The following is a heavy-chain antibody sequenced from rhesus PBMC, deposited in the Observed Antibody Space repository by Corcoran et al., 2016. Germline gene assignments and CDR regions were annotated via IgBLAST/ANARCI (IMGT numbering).Heavy chain of an antibody. V-gene: IGHV4-143*01. CDR2: IYGNSAST. CDR3: ARRGTYFDY. J-gene: IGHJ4*01. Sequence: QVQLQELGPGLVTPSETLSLTCPGSGGFISGSSYWPVLRPPPGKGLGWVGGIYGNSASTYYNPSRKSRVTISKDTSKNQVSLKLSSVTAADTAVYYCARRGTYFDYWGQGVLVTVSS. CDR1: GGFISGSSY.